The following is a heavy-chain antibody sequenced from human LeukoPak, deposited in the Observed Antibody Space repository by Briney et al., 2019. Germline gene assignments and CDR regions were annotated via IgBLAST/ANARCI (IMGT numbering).Heavy chain of an antibody. Sequence: ASVKVSCKASGYTFTSYDINWVRQATGQGLKWMGWMNPNSGNTGYAQKFQGRVTMTRNTSISTAYMELSSLRSEDTAVYYCARERYYGSGSYYNNYGMDVWGQGTTVTVSS. CDR3: ARERYYGSGSYYNNYGMDV. V-gene: IGHV1-8*01. CDR2: MNPNSGNT. CDR1: GYTFTSYD. J-gene: IGHJ6*02. D-gene: IGHD3-10*01.